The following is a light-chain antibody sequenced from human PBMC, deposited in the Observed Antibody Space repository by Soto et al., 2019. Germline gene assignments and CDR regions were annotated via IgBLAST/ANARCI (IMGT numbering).Light chain of an antibody. CDR1: QSISSW. CDR3: QQFSSYWT. Sequence: DIQMTQSPSTLSASVGVRVTITCRASQSISSWLAWYQQKPGKAPKLLISDASSLESGDLSRFSGDRSGPEFALTINSRHPGDVVTYCCQQFSSYWTFGQGTSVQI. J-gene: IGKJ1*01. CDR2: DAS. V-gene: IGKV1-5*01.